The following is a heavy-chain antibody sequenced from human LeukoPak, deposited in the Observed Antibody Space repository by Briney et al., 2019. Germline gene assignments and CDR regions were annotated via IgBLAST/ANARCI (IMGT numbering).Heavy chain of an antibody. Sequence: TGGSLRLSCAASGFTVSTNYMSWVRQAPGKGLEWVSSISSSSTYIYYADSVKGRFTISRDNAKNSLYLQMDSLRAEDTAVYYCASPVTPLPYWGQGTLVTVSS. CDR2: ISSSSTYI. J-gene: IGHJ4*02. V-gene: IGHV3-21*01. D-gene: IGHD4-17*01. CDR1: GFTVSTNY. CDR3: ASPVTPLPY.